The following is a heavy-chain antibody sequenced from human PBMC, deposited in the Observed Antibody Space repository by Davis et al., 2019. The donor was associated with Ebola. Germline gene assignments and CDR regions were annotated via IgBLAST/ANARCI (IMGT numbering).Heavy chain of an antibody. D-gene: IGHD5-18*01. V-gene: IGHV6-1*01. CDR1: GDSVSSNSAA. Sequence: HSQTLSLTCAISGDSVSSNSAAWNWIRQSPSRGLEWLGRTYYRSKWYNDYAVSVKSRITINPDTSKNQFSLQLNSVTPEDTAVYYCARSVEPFFGIVQLWGRYYFDYWGQGTLVTVSS. CDR3: ARSVEPFFGIVQLWGRYYFDY. J-gene: IGHJ4*02. CDR2: TYYRSKWYN.